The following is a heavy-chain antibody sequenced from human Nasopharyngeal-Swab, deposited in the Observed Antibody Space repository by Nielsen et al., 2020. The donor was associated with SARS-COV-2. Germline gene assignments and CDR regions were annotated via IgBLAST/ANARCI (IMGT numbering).Heavy chain of an antibody. V-gene: IGHV1-69*13. D-gene: IGHD5-18*01. CDR3: ARVNGVDTAMVLLDY. CDR1: GGTFSSYS. J-gene: IGHJ4*02. Sequence: SVKVSCKASGGTFSSYSISWVRQAPGQGLEWMGGIIPIFGTANYAQKFQGRVTITADESTSTAYMELSSLRSEDTAVYYCARVNGVDTAMVLLDYWGQGTLVTVSS. CDR2: IIPIFGTA.